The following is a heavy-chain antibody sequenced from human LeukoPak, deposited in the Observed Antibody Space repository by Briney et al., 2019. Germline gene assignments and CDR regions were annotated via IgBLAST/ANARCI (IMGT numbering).Heavy chain of an antibody. D-gene: IGHD3-22*01. J-gene: IGHJ4*02. V-gene: IGHV1-69*13. Sequence: GASVKVSCKASGGTFSSYAISWVRQAPGQGLEWMGGIIPIFGTANYAQKFQGRVTITADESTSTAYMELSSLRSEDTAVYYCARVSDYYDSSGYLQSSYFDYWGQRTLVTVSS. CDR2: IIPIFGTA. CDR3: ARVSDYYDSSGYLQSSYFDY. CDR1: GGTFSSYA.